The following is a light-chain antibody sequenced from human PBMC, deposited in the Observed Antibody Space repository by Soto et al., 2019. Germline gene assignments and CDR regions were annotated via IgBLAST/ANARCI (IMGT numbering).Light chain of an antibody. CDR3: SSYTSASTLLYL. J-gene: IGLJ1*01. Sequence: QSALTQPASVSGSPGQSITISCTGTSSDVGGYNYVSWYQQHPGIAPKLLIYGVTNRPSRVSTRFSGSKSGNTASLTISGLQAEDEADYHCSSYTSASTLLYLFGTGTKLTVL. CDR1: SSDVGGYNY. CDR2: GVT. V-gene: IGLV2-14*01.